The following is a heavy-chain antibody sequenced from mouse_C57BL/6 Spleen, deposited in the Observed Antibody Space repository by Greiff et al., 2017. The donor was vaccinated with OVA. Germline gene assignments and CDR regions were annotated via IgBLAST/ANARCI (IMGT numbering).Heavy chain of an antibody. V-gene: IGHV1-42*01. Sequence: VQLQQSGPELVKPGASVKMSCKASGYSFTGYYMNWVKQSTEKSLEWIGEINPSTGGTTYNQKFKAKATLTADKSSSTAYMQLKSLTSEDSAVYYCARSYGSRPHLYFDVWGTGTTVTVAS. J-gene: IGHJ1*03. CDR2: INPSTGGT. CDR1: GYSFTGYY. CDR3: ARSYGSRPHLYFDV. D-gene: IGHD1-1*01.